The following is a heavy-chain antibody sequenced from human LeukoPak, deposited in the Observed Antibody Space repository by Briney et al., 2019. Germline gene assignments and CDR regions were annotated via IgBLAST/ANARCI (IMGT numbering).Heavy chain of an antibody. CDR3: ARDLHSGAYTFGY. CDR1: GFTFSDSA. CDR2: ISHSGANT. D-gene: IGHD1-26*01. V-gene: IGHV3-23*01. Sequence: QPGGSLRLSCAASGFTFSDSAMDWVRQAPGKGLEWVSLISHSGANTFYADSVKGRFTVSRDNARNSLSLQMNSLRDEDTAVYYCARDLHSGAYTFGYWGQGTLVTVSS. J-gene: IGHJ4*02.